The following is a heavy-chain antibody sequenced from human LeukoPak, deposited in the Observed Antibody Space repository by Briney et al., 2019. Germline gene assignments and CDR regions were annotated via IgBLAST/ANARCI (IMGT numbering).Heavy chain of an antibody. CDR2: IYTSGST. D-gene: IGHD1-26*01. CDR1: GGSISIYY. CDR3: ARHHHRVGAPRGYVDV. J-gene: IGHJ4*02. Sequence: SETLSLPCTVSGGSISIYYWSWIRQPTGKGLEWIGYIYTSGSTNDNPSLKSRVTISVDTSKNQFSLKLSSVTAADTAVYYCARHHHRVGAPRGYVDVWGQGTLVTVSS. V-gene: IGHV4-59*08.